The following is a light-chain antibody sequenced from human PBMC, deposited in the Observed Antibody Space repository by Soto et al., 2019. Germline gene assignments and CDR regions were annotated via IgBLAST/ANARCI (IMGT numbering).Light chain of an antibody. J-gene: IGLJ2*01. CDR3: QTWGTGIVI. Sequence: QSVLTQSPSASASLGASVKLTCTLSSVHSSYAIAWHQQQPEKGPRYLMKLNSDGSHSKGDGIPDRSSGSSFGAERYLTISSRQSEDEADYYCQTWGTGIVIFGGGTKLTVL. V-gene: IGLV4-69*02. CDR1: SVHSSYA. CDR2: LNSDGSH.